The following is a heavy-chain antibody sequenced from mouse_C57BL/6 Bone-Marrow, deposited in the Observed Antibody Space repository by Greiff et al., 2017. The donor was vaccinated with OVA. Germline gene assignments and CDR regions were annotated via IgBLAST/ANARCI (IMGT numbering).Heavy chain of an antibody. CDR1: GFTFSSYG. CDR2: ISSGGSYT. CDR3: ARITTYYFDY. Sequence: EVQLVESGGDLVKPGGSLKLSCAASGFTFSSYGMSWVRQTPDKRLEWVATISSGGSYTYYPDSVKGRFTISRDNAKNTLYLQMSSLKSEDTAMYCCARITTYYFDYWGQGTTLTVSS. V-gene: IGHV5-6*01. D-gene: IGHD2-4*01. J-gene: IGHJ2*01.